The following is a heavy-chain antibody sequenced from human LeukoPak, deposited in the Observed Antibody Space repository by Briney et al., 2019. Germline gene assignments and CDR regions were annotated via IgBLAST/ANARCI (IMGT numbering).Heavy chain of an antibody. J-gene: IGHJ4*02. CDR2: INTGNGNT. Sequence: ASMKVSCTASGYTFTSYAMHWVRQAPGQRLECMGWINTGNGNTKYSQKFQGRVTITRDTSASTAYMDLSSLRSEDTAVYYCARNTETAIPLPYYFDYWGQGTLVTVSS. CDR1: GYTFTSYA. CDR3: ARNTETAIPLPYYFDY. V-gene: IGHV1-3*04. D-gene: IGHD2-21*02.